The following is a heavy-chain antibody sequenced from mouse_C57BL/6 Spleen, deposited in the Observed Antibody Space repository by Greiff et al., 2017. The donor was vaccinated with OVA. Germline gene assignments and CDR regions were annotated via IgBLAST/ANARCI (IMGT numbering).Heavy chain of an antibody. D-gene: IGHD3-2*02. CDR1: GFSFNTYA. Sequence: EVHLVESGGGLVQPKGSLKLSCAASGFSFNTYAMNWVRQAPGKGLEWVARIRSKSNNYATYYADSVKDRFTISRDDSESMLYLQMNNLKTEDTAMYYCVRLTAQDTYYAMDYWGQGTSVTVSS. CDR3: VRLTAQDTYYAMDY. V-gene: IGHV10-1*01. J-gene: IGHJ4*01. CDR2: IRSKSNNYAT.